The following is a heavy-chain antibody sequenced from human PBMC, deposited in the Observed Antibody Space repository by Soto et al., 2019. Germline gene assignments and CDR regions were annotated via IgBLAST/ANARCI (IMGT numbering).Heavy chain of an antibody. D-gene: IGHD3-22*01. CDR2: ISGNGGT. CDR1: GFTFSIYA. Sequence: GGSLRLSCAASGFTFSIYAMSWVRQAPGKGLEWVSTISGNGGTSYADFVRGRFTISRDNSKNTLYLHMNSLRADDTAVYYCAKDAPGSGWLSDYWGQGTLVTVSS. V-gene: IGHV3-23*01. CDR3: AKDAPGSGWLSDY. J-gene: IGHJ4*02.